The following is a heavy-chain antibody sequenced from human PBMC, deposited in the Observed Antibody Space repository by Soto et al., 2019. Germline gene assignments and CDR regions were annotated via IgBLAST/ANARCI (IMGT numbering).Heavy chain of an antibody. CDR3: ARAYRALAAARTLLDY. Sequence: EVQLVESGGGLVQPGGSLRLSCAASGFTFSSYWMSWVRQAPGKGLEWVANIKQDGSEKYYVDSVKGRFTISRDNAKNSLYLQMNGLRAEDPGVYYCARAYRALAAARTLLDYLGQGTRVTVPS. CDR1: GFTFSSYW. J-gene: IGHJ4*02. V-gene: IGHV3-7*05. D-gene: IGHD6-13*01. CDR2: IKQDGSEK.